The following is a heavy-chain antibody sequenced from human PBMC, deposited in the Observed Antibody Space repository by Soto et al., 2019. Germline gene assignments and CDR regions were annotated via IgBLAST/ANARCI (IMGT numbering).Heavy chain of an antibody. CDR3: ARENGVAVATTLYNFDY. J-gene: IGHJ4*02. Sequence: QVHLVQSGAEVKKAGSSVKVSCKAPGGTFKNNGISWVRQAPGQGLEWMGGIIPVFGTTNYAQKFRGRLTISADDFTSTVYMELSRLRYEDTPVYYCARENGVAVATTLYNFDYWGPGTLVTVSS. D-gene: IGHD5-12*01. V-gene: IGHV1-69*01. CDR1: GGTFKNNG. CDR2: IIPVFGTT.